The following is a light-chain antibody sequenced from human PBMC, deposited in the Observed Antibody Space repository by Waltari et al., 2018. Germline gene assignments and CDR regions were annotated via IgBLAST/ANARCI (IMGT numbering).Light chain of an antibody. CDR2: DVS. V-gene: IGKV3-11*01. Sequence: EIVLTQSPAALSLSPGERATLSCRASQSVSSYLGWYQQKPGQAPRLLIYDVSNRATGIPARFSASGSGTDFTLTISSLEPEDFAVYYCQQRTNWPPTFGGGTKVEIK. J-gene: IGKJ4*01. CDR3: QQRTNWPPT. CDR1: QSVSSY.